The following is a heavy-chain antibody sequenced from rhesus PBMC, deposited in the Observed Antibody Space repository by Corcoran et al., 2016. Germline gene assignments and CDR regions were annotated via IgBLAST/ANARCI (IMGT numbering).Heavy chain of an antibody. Sequence: EVQLVESGGGLATPGGSLRLSCAASGFSFSDYFMYWVRQAPGKGLEWVSGISDTGGSTYYADSVKGRFTISRENAKNTLYLQMDSLRAEDTAVYYCASPIAAAVWWGQGVLVTVSS. V-gene: IGHV3S18*01. J-gene: IGHJ4*01. D-gene: IGHD6-25*01. CDR1: GFSFSDYF. CDR2: ISDTGGST. CDR3: ASPIAAAVW.